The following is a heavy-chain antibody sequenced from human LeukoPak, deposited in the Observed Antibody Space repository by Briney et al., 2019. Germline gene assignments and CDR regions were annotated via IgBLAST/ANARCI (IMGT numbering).Heavy chain of an antibody. CDR2: IIPIFGTA. CDR3: ASSGEITSSFYYFDY. J-gene: IGHJ4*02. V-gene: IGHV1-69*13. CDR1: GGTFSSYA. D-gene: IGHD3-3*01. Sequence: ASVKVSCKASGGTFSSYAISWVRQAPGQGLEWMGGIIPIFGTAKYAQKFQGRVTITADESTSTAYMELSSLRSEDTAVYYCASSGEITSSFYYFDYWGQGTLVTVSS.